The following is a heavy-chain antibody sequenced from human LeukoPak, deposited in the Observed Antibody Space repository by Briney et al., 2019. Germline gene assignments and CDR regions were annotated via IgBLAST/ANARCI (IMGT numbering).Heavy chain of an antibody. V-gene: IGHV1-2*02. D-gene: IGHD6-13*01. Sequence: ASVKDSCKASGYSFTGYSMHWVRQAPGQGLEWMGWINPNSGGTKFAQKFQGRVTMTRDTSISTAYMEVSRLRSEDTAVYYCATAGTSFDSWGQGTLVTVSS. CDR2: INPNSGGT. J-gene: IGHJ4*02. CDR3: ATAGTSFDS. CDR1: GYSFTGYS.